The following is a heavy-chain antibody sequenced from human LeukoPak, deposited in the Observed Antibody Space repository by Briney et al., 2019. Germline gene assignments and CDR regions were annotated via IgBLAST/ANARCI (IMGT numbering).Heavy chain of an antibody. Sequence: PSETLSLTCAVYGGSFSGYYWGWIRQPPGKGLEWIANIYHSGSTYYNPSLKSRVTISVDTSKNQFSLKLSSVTAADTAVYYCARGGTWIHMDYYYYMDVWGKGTTVTISS. CDR3: ARGGTWIHMDYYYYMDV. CDR1: GGSFSGYY. J-gene: IGHJ6*03. D-gene: IGHD5-18*01. CDR2: IYHSGST. V-gene: IGHV4-34*01.